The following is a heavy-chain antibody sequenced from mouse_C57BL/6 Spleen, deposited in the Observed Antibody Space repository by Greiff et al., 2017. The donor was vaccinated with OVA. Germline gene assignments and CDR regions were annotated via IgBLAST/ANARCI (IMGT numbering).Heavy chain of an antibody. CDR3: ARADYDGGAMDY. Sequence: EVKLVESGPGMVKPSQSLSLTCTVTGYSITSGYDWHWIRHFPGNKLEWMGYISYSGSTNYNPSLKSRISITHDTSKNHFFLKLNSVTTEDTATYYCARADYDGGAMDYWGQGTSVTVSS. J-gene: IGHJ4*01. CDR1: GYSITSGYD. D-gene: IGHD2-4*01. CDR2: ISYSGST. V-gene: IGHV3-1*01.